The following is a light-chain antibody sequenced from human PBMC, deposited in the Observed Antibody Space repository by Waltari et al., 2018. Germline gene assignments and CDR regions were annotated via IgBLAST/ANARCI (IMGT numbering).Light chain of an antibody. J-gene: IGLJ1*01. Sequence: HSALTQPASVSGSPGQSITISCTGTRSDVGGYDFVSWYRQHPAKAPNLIIFDVTERPSGISPRFACSKSGNTASLTISGLQSDDEADYYCASNTSSSNYVFGSGTTVTV. CDR2: DVT. V-gene: IGLV2-14*03. CDR1: RSDVGGYDF. CDR3: ASNTSSSNYV.